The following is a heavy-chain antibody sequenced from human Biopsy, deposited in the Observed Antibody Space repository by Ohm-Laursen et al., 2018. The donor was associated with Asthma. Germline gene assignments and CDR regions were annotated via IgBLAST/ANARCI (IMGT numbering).Heavy chain of an antibody. V-gene: IGHV4-34*01. J-gene: IGHJ6*02. CDR3: VRGSSSWHHGPFHYYYGLDV. Sequence: TLSLTCAVYGGSFSSNYWSWIRQTPGKGLEWLGDTHHSGYPNYNPSLSSRLTLSVDTSKNQFSLRLTSVTAADTAVYYCVRGSSSWHHGPFHYYYGLDVWGQGTTATVSS. CDR1: GGSFSSNY. D-gene: IGHD6-13*01. CDR2: THHSGYP.